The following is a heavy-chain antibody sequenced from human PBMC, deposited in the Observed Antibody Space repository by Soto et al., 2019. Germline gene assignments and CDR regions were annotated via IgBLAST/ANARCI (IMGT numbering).Heavy chain of an antibody. CDR3: ARWGTTGGLDV. CDR2: TSYDGSNN. D-gene: IGHD3-16*01. CDR1: GFTFRSYV. V-gene: IGHV3-33*05. Sequence: QVQLVESGGGVVQPGTSLRLSCVGSGFTFRSYVIHWVRQAPGKGLEWVALTSYDGSNNFYGDSVKGRFTISRHNSRNTVELHMDSLRFEDTALYYCARWGTTGGLDVWGQGTRVSVSS. J-gene: IGHJ4*02.